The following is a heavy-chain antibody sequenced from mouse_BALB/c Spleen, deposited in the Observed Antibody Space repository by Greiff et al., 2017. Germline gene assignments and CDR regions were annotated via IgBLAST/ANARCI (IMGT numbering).Heavy chain of an antibody. Sequence: QVQLKESGAELARPGASVKMSCKASGYTFTSYTMHWVKQRPGQGLEWIGYINPSSGYTNYNQKFKDKATLTADKSSSTAYMQLSSLTSEDSAVYYCAREGYVGLAYWGQGTLVTVSA. D-gene: IGHD3-3*01. J-gene: IGHJ3*01. CDR3: AREGYVGLAY. CDR1: GYTFTSYT. V-gene: IGHV1-4*01. CDR2: INPSSGYT.